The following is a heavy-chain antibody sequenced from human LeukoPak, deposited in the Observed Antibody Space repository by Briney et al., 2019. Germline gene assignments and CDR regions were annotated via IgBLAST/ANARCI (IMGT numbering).Heavy chain of an antibody. V-gene: IGHV3-23*01. Sequence: GGSLRLSCAASGFTFSSYWMSWVRQSPGKGLEWVAGVSGSGATTYYADSVKGRFTISRDNSKNTLFLQMNSLRAEDTAAYYCARGSGFYLDYFDYWGQGTLITVSS. J-gene: IGHJ4*02. D-gene: IGHD3-3*01. CDR1: GFTFSSYW. CDR3: ARGSGFYLDYFDY. CDR2: VSGSGATT.